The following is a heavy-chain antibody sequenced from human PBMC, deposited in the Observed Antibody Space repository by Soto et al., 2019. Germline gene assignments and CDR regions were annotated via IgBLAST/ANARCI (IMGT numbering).Heavy chain of an antibody. J-gene: IGHJ6*02. CDR3: ARGYNWNYVGYYGMDV. Sequence: QLQLQESGSGLVKPSQTLSLTCAVSGGSISSGGYSWSWIRQPPGKGLEWIGYIYHSGSTYYNPSLKSRVTISVDRSKNQFSLKLSSVTAADTAVYYCARGYNWNYVGYYGMDVWGRGTTVTVSS. V-gene: IGHV4-30-2*01. CDR2: IYHSGST. D-gene: IGHD1-7*01. CDR1: GGSISSGGYS.